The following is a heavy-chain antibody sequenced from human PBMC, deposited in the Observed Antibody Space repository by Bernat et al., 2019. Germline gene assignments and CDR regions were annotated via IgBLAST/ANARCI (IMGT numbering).Heavy chain of an antibody. CDR3: AREASPYYYYYYMDV. D-gene: IGHD6-6*01. V-gene: IGHV3-30*01. CDR2: ISYDGSNK. J-gene: IGHJ6*03. Sequence: QVQLVESGGGVVQPGRSLRLSCAASGFTFSSYAMHWVRQAPGKGLEWVAVISYDGSNKYYADSVKGRFTISRDNSKNTLYLQMNSLRAEDTAVNYCAREASPYYYYYYMDVWGKGTTVPVSS. CDR1: GFTFSSYA.